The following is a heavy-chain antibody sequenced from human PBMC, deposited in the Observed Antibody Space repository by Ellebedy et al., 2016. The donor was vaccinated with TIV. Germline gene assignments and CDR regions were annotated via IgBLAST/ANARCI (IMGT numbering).Heavy chain of an antibody. CDR3: ARGGYSYGSGDFDY. CDR2: ISYDGSNE. J-gene: IGHJ4*02. Sequence: GESLKISCAASGFTFSSYDMHWVRQAPGKGLEWVAVISYDGSNEYYADSVKARFTIYRNNSKNTPYLQIKSLRADDTALYYCARGGYSYGSGDFDYWGQGTLVTVSS. CDR1: GFTFSSYD. D-gene: IGHD5-18*01. V-gene: IGHV3-30*03.